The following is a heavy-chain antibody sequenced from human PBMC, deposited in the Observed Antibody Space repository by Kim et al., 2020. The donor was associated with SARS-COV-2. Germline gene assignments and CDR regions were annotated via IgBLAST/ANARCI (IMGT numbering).Heavy chain of an antibody. CDR1: GFTFSSYG. V-gene: IGHV3-33*06. Sequence: GGSLRLSCAASGFTFSSYGMQWVRQAPGKGLEWVAVIWYDGSNKYYADSVKGRFTISRDNSKNTLYLQMNSLRAEDTAVYYCAKEAHSSGWYEYNWFDPWGQGTLVTVSS. D-gene: IGHD6-19*01. CDR2: IWYDGSNK. CDR3: AKEAHSSGWYEYNWFDP. J-gene: IGHJ5*02.